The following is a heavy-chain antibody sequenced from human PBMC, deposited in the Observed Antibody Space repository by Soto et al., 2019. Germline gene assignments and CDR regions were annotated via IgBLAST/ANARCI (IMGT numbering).Heavy chain of an antibody. V-gene: IGHV4-59*01. D-gene: IGHD3-3*01. Sequence: PSETLSLTCTVSGGSISSYYWSWIRQPPGKGLEWIGYIYYSGSTNYNPSLKSRVTISVDTSKNQFSLKLSSVTAADTAVYYCARTYDFWSGYWAYYFDYWGKGPLVTVSS. J-gene: IGHJ4*02. CDR2: IYYSGST. CDR3: ARTYDFWSGYWAYYFDY. CDR1: GGSISSYY.